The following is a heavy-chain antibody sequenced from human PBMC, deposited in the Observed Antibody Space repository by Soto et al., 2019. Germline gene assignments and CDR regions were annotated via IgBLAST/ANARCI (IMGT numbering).Heavy chain of an antibody. CDR3: ARGGGANYYDSSGYSTAPKE. D-gene: IGHD3-22*01. J-gene: IGHJ4*02. V-gene: IGHV1-3*01. Sequence: GASVKVSCKASGYTFTSYAMHWVRQAPGQRLEWMGWINAGNGNTKYSQKFQGRVTITRDTSASTAYMELSSLRSEDTAVYYCARGGGANYYDSSGYSTAPKEGGQETRVTVSS. CDR2: INAGNGNT. CDR1: GYTFTSYA.